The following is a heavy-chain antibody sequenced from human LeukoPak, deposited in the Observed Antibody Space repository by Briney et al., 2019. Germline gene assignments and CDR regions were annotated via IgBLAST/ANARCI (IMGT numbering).Heavy chain of an antibody. J-gene: IGHJ4*02. CDR2: IYTSGST. V-gene: IGHV4-4*07. Sequence: SETLSLTCTVSGGSISSYYWSWIRQPAGKGLEWIGRIYTSGSTNYNPSLKSRVTMSVDTSKSQFSLKLSSVTAADTAVYYCARVRNDILTAFGMNYYFDYWGQGTLVTVSS. D-gene: IGHD3-9*01. CDR3: ARVRNDILTAFGMNYYFDY. CDR1: GGSISSYY.